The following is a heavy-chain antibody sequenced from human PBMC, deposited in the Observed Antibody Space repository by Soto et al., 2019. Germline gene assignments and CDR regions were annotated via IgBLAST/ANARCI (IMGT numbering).Heavy chain of an antibody. J-gene: IGHJ3*02. D-gene: IGHD1-26*01. CDR2: INAGNGNT. Sequence: ASVKVSCKASGYTFTSYAMHWVRQAPGQRLEWMGWINAGNGNTKYSQKFQGRVTMTRDTSTSTVYMELSSLRSEDTAVYYCARDFLGADAFDIWGQGTMVTVSS. CDR1: GYTFTSYA. CDR3: ARDFLGADAFDI. V-gene: IGHV1-3*01.